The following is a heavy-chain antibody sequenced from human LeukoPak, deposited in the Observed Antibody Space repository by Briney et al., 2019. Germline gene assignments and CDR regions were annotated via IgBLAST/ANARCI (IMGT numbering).Heavy chain of an antibody. D-gene: IGHD3-10*01. CDR2: INPNSGGT. V-gene: IGHV1-2*02. Sequence: WASVKVSCKASGYTFTGYYMHRVRQAPGQGLEWMGWINPNSGGTNYAQKFQGRVTMTRDTSISTAYMELSRLRSDDTAVYYCAIYYYGSGSPGLDLDYWGQGTLVTVSS. CDR3: AIYYYGSGSPGLDLDY. J-gene: IGHJ4*02. CDR1: GYTFTGYY.